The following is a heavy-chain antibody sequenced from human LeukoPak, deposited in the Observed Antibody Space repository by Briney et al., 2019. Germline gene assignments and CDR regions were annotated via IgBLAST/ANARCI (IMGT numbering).Heavy chain of an antibody. V-gene: IGHV3-30-3*01. CDR3: ARDRTKTSADYYFDY. D-gene: IGHD2-2*01. J-gene: IGHJ4*02. Sequence: GGSLRLSCAASGFTFSTYPMHWVRQSPGKGLEWVAVISYDGNDKYHADSVKGRFTISRDNSKNMVYLQMSSLRAEDTALYYCARDRTKTSADYYFDYWGQGTLVTVSS. CDR1: GFTFSTYP. CDR2: ISYDGNDK.